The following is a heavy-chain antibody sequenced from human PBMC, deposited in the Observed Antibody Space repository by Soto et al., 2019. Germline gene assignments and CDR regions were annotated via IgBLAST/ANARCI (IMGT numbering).Heavy chain of an antibody. V-gene: IGHV3-13*05. CDR3: ARTDRDFYGLDV. CDR1: GFTFRNYD. J-gene: IGHJ6*02. CDR2: ISAAGDP. Sequence: EVQLVESGGGLVQPGGSLRLSCEASGFTFRNYDMHWVRQGTGKGLEWVSGISAAGDPDYADSVEGRVTIARENAQTSSFLQMTSLRVGDTAVYYCARTDRDFYGLDVWGQGTTVIVSS.